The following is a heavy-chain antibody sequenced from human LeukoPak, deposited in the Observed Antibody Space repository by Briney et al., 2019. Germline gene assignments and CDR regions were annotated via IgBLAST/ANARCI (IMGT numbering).Heavy chain of an antibody. J-gene: IGHJ4*02. Sequence: SETLSLTCAVSGYSISSGYYWGWIRQPPGKGLEWIGSIYHSGSTYYNPSLKSRVTISVDTSKNQFSLKLSSVTAADTAVYYCASSKRGETYFDYWGQGTLVTVSS. D-gene: IGHD3-10*01. CDR2: IYHSGST. V-gene: IGHV4-38-2*01. CDR3: ASSKRGETYFDY. CDR1: GYSISSGYY.